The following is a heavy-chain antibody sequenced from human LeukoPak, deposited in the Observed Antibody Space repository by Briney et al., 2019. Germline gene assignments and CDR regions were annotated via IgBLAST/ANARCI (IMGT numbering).Heavy chain of an antibody. V-gene: IGHV4-34*01. Sequence: SETLSFTCAVYGGSFNGYYWRWIRQPPGKGLEWIGEINHSGSTNYNPSLKSRVTISVDTSKNQFSLKLSSVTAADTAVYYCPRYEGIRMVRGVSYYYYGMDVWGQGTTVTVSS. D-gene: IGHD3-10*01. CDR1: GGSFNGYY. J-gene: IGHJ6*02. CDR2: INHSGST. CDR3: PRYEGIRMVRGVSYYYYGMDV.